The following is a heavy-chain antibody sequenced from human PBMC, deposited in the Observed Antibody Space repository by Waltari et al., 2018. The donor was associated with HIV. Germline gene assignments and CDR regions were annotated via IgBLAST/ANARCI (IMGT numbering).Heavy chain of an antibody. CDR3: VRHWVYGSVPSAIRTFDN. CDR1: GDSISDTPLY. D-gene: IGHD3-10*01. J-gene: IGHJ4*02. CDR2: ISYRGTT. Sequence: QLQMQESGPGLVKPSETLSLTRSVSGDSISDTPLYWGWIRQPPGKGLEWIGSISYRGTTYSKASLSSRVIVYVDTPQNQFSLHLMSVTAADTAVYYCVRHWVYGSVPSAIRTFDNWGQGTLVTVSS. V-gene: IGHV4-39*01.